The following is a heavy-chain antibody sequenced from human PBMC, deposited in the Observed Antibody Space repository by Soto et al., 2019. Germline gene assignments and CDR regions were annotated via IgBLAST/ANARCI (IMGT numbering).Heavy chain of an antibody. J-gene: IGHJ6*03. Sequence: SEPMSHTRPVCGGFIRSYYWSCIQQPPGKGLEWIGYIYYSGSTNYNPSLKSRVTISVDTSKNQFSLKLSSVTAADTAVYYCARRYSSGRMVYMDVWGKGTTVTVSS. CDR2: IYYSGST. CDR1: GGFIRSYY. V-gene: IGHV4-59*01. D-gene: IGHD6-19*01. CDR3: ARRYSSGRMVYMDV.